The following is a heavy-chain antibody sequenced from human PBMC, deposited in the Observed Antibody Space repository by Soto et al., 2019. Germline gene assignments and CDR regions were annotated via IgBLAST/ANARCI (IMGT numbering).Heavy chain of an antibody. J-gene: IGHJ3*02. Sequence: SETLSLTCTVSGGSISSGGYYWSWIRQHPGKGLEWIGYIYYSGSTYYNPSLKSRVTISVDTSKNQFSLKLSSVTAADTAVYYCARVQTVTRMVYAHDAFDIWGQGTMVTVSS. V-gene: IGHV4-31*03. D-gene: IGHD2-8*01. CDR2: IYYSGST. CDR1: GGSISSGGYY. CDR3: ARVQTVTRMVYAHDAFDI.